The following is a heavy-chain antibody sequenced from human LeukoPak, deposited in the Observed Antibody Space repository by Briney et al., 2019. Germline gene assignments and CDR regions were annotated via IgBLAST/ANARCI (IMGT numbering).Heavy chain of an antibody. CDR2: INPNSGGT. J-gene: IGHJ4*02. V-gene: IGHV1-2*02. CDR1: GYTFTGYY. D-gene: IGHD2-2*01. Sequence: ASVKVSCKASGYTFTGYYMHWVRQAPGQGLEWMGWINPNSGGTNYAQKFQGRVTMTRDTSISTAYMELSRLRSDDTAVYYCARGWGAVVLPALSSEYDYWGQGTLVTVSS. CDR3: ARGWGAVVLPALSSEYDY.